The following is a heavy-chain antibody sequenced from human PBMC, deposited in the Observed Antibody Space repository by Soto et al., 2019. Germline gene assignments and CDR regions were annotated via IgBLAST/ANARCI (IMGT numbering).Heavy chain of an antibody. V-gene: IGHV3-21*01. CDR1: GFPFSNFD. J-gene: IGHJ6*02. D-gene: IGHD1-1*01. Sequence: EVQLVESGGGLVKPGGSLRLSCAASGFPFSNFDMNWVRQAPGKGLEWVSSITSNSIYIYYADSVKGRFTVSRDNAKNSLYLQMYSLRAEDTAVYYCARDLSGGNYYYHGLDVWGQGTTVTVSS. CDR3: ARDLSGGNYYYHGLDV. CDR2: ITSNSIYI.